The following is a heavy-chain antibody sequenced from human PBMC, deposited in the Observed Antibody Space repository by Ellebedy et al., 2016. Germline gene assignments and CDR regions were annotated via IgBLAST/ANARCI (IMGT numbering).Heavy chain of an antibody. D-gene: IGHD2-2*01. CDR3: ARINGFCSPTGCYAPDL. J-gene: IGHJ5*02. CDR1: GASINSYY. V-gene: IGHV4-59*08. Sequence: SETLSLTCNVSGASINSYYWTWIRQPPGKGLEWIAYIYYNGNTNYNPSLERRVIISVDTSKNQLSLKLSSVTAADTAVYYCARINGFCSPTGCYAPDLWGQGTLVTVSS. CDR2: IYYNGNT.